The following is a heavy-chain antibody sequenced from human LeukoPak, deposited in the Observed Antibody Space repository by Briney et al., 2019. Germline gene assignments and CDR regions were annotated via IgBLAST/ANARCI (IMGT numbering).Heavy chain of an antibody. CDR2: IKQQGSER. CDR1: GFTFSSYW. V-gene: IGHV3-7*05. Sequence: GRSLRLSCAASGFTFSSYWMSWVRQAPGKGLELEANIKQQGSERYYVDSVRGRFTISRDDAKNSLYLQMNSVRDEGTAVYYCARDGLPFDFWGQGTLVTVSS. CDR3: ARDGLPFDF. J-gene: IGHJ4*02. D-gene: IGHD3/OR15-3a*01.